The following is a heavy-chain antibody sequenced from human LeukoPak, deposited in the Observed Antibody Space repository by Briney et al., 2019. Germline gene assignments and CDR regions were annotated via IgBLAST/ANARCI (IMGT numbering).Heavy chain of an antibody. Sequence: PGGSLRLSCAASGFTFSSYSMNWVRQAPGKGLEWVSSISSSSSSYIYYADSVKGRFTISRDNAKNSLYLQMNSLRAEDTAVYYCASPGVMDFWSPHRYWGQGTLVTVSS. V-gene: IGHV3-21*01. CDR2: ISSSSSSYI. CDR3: ASPGVMDFWSPHRY. J-gene: IGHJ4*02. D-gene: IGHD3-3*01. CDR1: GFTFSSYS.